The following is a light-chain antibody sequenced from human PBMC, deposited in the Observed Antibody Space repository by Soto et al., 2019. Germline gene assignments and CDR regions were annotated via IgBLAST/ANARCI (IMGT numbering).Light chain of an antibody. CDR1: QSVSNY. V-gene: IGKV3-11*01. CDR2: DAS. J-gene: IGKJ2*01. Sequence: EIVLTQSPATLSLSPGERATLSCRASQSVSNYLAWYQQKPGQAPRLLIYDASSRATGISDRFSGSGSGTDFTLTLRSLEPEDFAVYYLQQRNKRPSVFGQGTKLEIK. CDR3: QQRNKRPSV.